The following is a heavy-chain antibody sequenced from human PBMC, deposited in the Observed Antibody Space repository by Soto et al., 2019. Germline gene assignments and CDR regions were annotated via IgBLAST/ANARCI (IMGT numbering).Heavy chain of an antibody. CDR1: GGTFSSYA. CDR2: IIPIFGTA. J-gene: IGHJ4*02. CDR3: ARSYYYDSSGYSPLGVDH. Sequence: SVKVSCKASGGTFSSYAISWVRQAPGQGLEWMGGIIPIFGTANYAQKFQGRVTITADESTSTAYMELSSLRSEDTAVYYCARSYYYDSSGYSPLGVDHWGQGTLVTVSS. D-gene: IGHD3-22*01. V-gene: IGHV1-69*13.